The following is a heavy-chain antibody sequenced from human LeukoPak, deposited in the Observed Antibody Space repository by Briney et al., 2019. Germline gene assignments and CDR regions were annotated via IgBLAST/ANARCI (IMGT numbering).Heavy chain of an antibody. CDR3: TRRCSGGSCYSPSSYYYGMDV. CDR2: NIPIFGTA. Sequence: SVKVSCKASGGTFSSYAISWVRQAPGQGLEWMGGNIPIFGTANYAQKFQGRVTITTDESTSTVYMELRSLRSEDTAVYYCTRRCSGGSCYSPSSYYYGMDVWGQGTTVTVSS. D-gene: IGHD2-15*01. V-gene: IGHV1-69*05. J-gene: IGHJ6*02. CDR1: GGTFSSYA.